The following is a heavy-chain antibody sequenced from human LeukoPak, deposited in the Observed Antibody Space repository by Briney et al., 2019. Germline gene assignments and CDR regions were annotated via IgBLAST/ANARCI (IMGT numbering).Heavy chain of an antibody. Sequence: PGGSLRLSCAASGFTFSSYAMSWVRQAPGKGLEWVSAISGSGGSTYYADSVKGRFTISRDNSKNTLYLQMNSLRAEDTAVYYCANRNGGNSYYYYYMDVWGKGTTVTVSS. CDR2: ISGSGGST. D-gene: IGHD4-23*01. V-gene: IGHV3-23*01. CDR3: ANRNGGNSYYYYYMDV. CDR1: GFTFSSYA. J-gene: IGHJ6*03.